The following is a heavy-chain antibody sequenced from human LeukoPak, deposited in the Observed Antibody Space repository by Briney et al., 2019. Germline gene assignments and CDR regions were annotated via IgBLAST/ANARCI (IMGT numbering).Heavy chain of an antibody. CDR2: IYYSGST. D-gene: IGHD3-22*01. Sequence: SETLSLTCTVSGGSLSSGDYYWGWVRQPPGTGLEWIGYIYYSGSTYYNPSLKSRVTISVDTSKNHFSLQLSSVTAADTAVYYCARSPYYYESSGYLDYWGQGTLVTVSS. CDR3: ARSPYYYESSGYLDY. J-gene: IGHJ4*02. CDR1: GGSLSSGDYY. V-gene: IGHV4-30-4*01.